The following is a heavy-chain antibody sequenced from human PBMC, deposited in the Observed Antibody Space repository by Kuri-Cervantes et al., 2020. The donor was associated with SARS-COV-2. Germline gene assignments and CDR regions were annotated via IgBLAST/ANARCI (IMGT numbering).Heavy chain of an antibody. CDR1: GFTFDDYG. D-gene: IGHD3-22*01. V-gene: IGHV3-30*03. Sequence: GGSLRLSCAASGFTFDDYGMSWVRQAPGKGLEWVAVISYDGSNKYYADSVKGRSTISRDNSKNTLYLQMNSLRAEDTAVYYCARDLTEITMIVVVITYAFDIWGQGTMVTVSS. CDR3: ARDLTEITMIVVVITYAFDI. J-gene: IGHJ3*02. CDR2: ISYDGSNK.